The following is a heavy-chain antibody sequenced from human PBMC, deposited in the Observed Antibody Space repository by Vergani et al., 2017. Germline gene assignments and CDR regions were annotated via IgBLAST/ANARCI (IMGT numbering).Heavy chain of an antibody. V-gene: IGHV4-34*01. CDR1: GGSFSGYY. D-gene: IGHD2-15*01. CDR2: INHSGST. CDR3: ASRPGYRGFGRGYCSGGSCYSPYYFDY. J-gene: IGHJ4*02. Sequence: QVQLQQWGAGLLKPSETLSLTCAVYGGSFSGYYWSWIRQPPGKGLEWIGEINHSGSTNYNPSLKSRVTISVYTSKNQFSLKLSSVTAADTAVYYCASRPGYRGFGRGYCSGGSCYSPYYFDYWGQGTLVTVSS.